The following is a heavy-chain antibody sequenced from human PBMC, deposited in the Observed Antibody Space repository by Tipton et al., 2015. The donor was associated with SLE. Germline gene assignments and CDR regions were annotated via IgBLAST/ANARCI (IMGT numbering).Heavy chain of an antibody. V-gene: IGHV1-2*02. CDR2: INPNSGGT. CDR1: GYTFTSYG. J-gene: IGHJ3*02. Sequence: QLVQSGAEVKKPGASVKVSCKASGYTFTSYGISWVRQAPGQGLEWMGWINPNSGGTNYAQKFQGRVTMTRDTSISTAYMELSRLRSDDTAVYYCARVKLGGRAFDIWGQGTMVTVSS. CDR3: ARVKLGGRAFDI. D-gene: IGHD7-27*01.